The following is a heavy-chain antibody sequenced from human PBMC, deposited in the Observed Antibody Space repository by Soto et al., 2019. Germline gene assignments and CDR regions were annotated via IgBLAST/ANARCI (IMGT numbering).Heavy chain of an antibody. V-gene: IGHV3-30-3*01. Sequence: SLRLSCAASGFTFSNYVMHWVRQAPGKGLEWVALISFDGSDKLYADSVKGRFTISRDNSRNTQYLQMNALRPEDTAVYYCARRCSSTSCHHFYYYYGMDVWGQGTTVTVSS. D-gene: IGHD2-2*01. CDR3: ARRCSSTSCHHFYYYYGMDV. CDR2: ISFDGSDK. J-gene: IGHJ6*02. CDR1: GFTFSNYV.